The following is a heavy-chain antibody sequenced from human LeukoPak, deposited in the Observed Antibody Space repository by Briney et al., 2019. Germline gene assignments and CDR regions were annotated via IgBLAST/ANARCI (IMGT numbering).Heavy chain of an antibody. D-gene: IGHD3-16*01. J-gene: IGHJ4*02. V-gene: IGHV3-21*01. Sequence: GGSLRLPCAASGFPFSRYSMNWVRQAPGEGPEWVSSITSSSSNKDYVDSVKGRFTVSRDNAKNSLYLQMDSLRVEDTAVYYCARDPPSRGTRYFDYWGQGILVTVSS. CDR1: GFPFSRYS. CDR2: ITSSSSNK. CDR3: ARDPPSRGTRYFDY.